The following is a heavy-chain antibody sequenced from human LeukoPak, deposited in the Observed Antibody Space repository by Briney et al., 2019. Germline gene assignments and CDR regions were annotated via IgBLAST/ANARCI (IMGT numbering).Heavy chain of an antibody. Sequence: GSLRLSCAASGFTFSSYSMSWVRQAPGKGLEWVSYISSSSSTIYYADSVKGRFTISRDNAQNSLYLQMNSLRDEDTAVYYCARGYSSSWYGFDWFDPWGQGTLVTVSS. CDR2: ISSSSSTI. V-gene: IGHV3-48*02. CDR3: ARGYSSSWYGFDWFDP. D-gene: IGHD6-13*01. CDR1: GFTFSSYS. J-gene: IGHJ5*02.